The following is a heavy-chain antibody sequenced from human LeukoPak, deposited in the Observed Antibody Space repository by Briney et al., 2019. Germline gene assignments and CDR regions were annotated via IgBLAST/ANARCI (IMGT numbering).Heavy chain of an antibody. CDR1: GFTFSTYT. CDR3: ARVNGDYERGGAPDY. CDR2: ISSSSIYI. Sequence: GGSLRLSCAASGFTFSTYTMNWVRQAPGKGLEWVSSISSSSIYIYYTDSVKGRFTISRDNARNSVYLQMNNLRAEDTAVYYCARVNGDYERGGAPDYWGQGTLVTVSS. J-gene: IGHJ4*02. D-gene: IGHD4-17*01. V-gene: IGHV3-21*01.